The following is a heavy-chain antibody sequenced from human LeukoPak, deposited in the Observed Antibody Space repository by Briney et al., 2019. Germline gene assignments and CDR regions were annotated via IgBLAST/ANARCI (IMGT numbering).Heavy chain of an antibody. CDR1: GFTFSSYW. D-gene: IGHD3-22*01. J-gene: IGHJ4*02. Sequence: GGSLRLSCAASGFTFSSYWMSWVRQAPGKGLEWVANIKQDGSEKYYVDSVKGRFTISRDNAKNSLYLQMNSLRAEDTAVYYCARDRGRHYDSSGYSFGYFDYWGQGTLVTVSS. CDR3: ARDRGRHYDSSGYSFGYFDY. CDR2: IKQDGSEK. V-gene: IGHV3-7*01.